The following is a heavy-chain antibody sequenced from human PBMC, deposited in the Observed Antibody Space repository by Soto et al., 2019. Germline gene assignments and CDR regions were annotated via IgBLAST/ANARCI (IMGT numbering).Heavy chain of an antibody. CDR1: GFTFSSYA. J-gene: IGHJ3*02. V-gene: IGHV3-23*01. Sequence: GGSLRLSCAASGFTFSSYAMSWVRQAPGKGLEWVSAISGSGDSTYYADSVKGRFTISRDNSKNTLYLQMNSLRAEDTAVYYCAVVVAARGDAFDIWGQGTMVTVSS. CDR2: ISGSGDST. D-gene: IGHD2-15*01. CDR3: AVVVAARGDAFDI.